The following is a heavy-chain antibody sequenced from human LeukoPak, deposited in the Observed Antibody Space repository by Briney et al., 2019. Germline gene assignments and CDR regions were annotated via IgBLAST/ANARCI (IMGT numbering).Heavy chain of an antibody. J-gene: IGHJ6*02. Sequence: PSETLSLTCTVSGGSISNYCWSWIRQPPGKGLEWIGYIYYSGSTNYNPSLKSRVTISVDTSKNQFSLKLSSVTAADTAVYYCARHLPYYYDSSGYYYYYGMDVWGQGTTVTVSS. CDR2: IYYSGST. CDR1: GGSISNYC. CDR3: ARHLPYYYDSSGYYYYYGMDV. V-gene: IGHV4-59*08. D-gene: IGHD3-22*01.